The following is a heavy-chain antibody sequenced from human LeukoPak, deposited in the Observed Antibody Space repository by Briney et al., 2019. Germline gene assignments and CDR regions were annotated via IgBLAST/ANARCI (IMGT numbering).Heavy chain of an antibody. D-gene: IGHD5-12*01. J-gene: IGHJ4*02. V-gene: IGHV1-24*01. Sequence: ASVKVSCKVSGYTLTELSMHWVRQAPGKGLEWMGGFDPEDGETIYAQKFQGRVTMTEDTSTDTAYMELSSLRSDDTAVYYCADSGYDSGYFDYWGQGTLVTVSS. CDR1: GYTLTELS. CDR3: ADSGYDSGYFDY. CDR2: FDPEDGET.